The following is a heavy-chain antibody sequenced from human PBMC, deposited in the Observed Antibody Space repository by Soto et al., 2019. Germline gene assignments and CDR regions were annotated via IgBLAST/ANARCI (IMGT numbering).Heavy chain of an antibody. CDR2: IYPGDSDT. CDR1: GYSFTSYW. D-gene: IGHD3-22*01. V-gene: IGHV5-51*01. Sequence: PGESLKISCKGSGYSFTSYWIGWVRQMPGKGLEWMGIIYPGDSDTRYSPSFQGQVTISADKSISTAYLQWSSLKASDTAMYYCARHYVTDYYDSSGYYNPHYYYYYGMDVWGQGTTVTVSS. CDR3: ARHYVTDYYDSSGYYNPHYYYYYGMDV. J-gene: IGHJ6*02.